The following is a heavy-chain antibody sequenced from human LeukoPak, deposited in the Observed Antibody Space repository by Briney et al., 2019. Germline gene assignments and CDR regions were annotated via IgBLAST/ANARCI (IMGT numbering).Heavy chain of an antibody. Sequence: AGSVTVSCKASGYTFTSYYMHWVRQAPGKGLEGMGVINASGGSTSYAQKFQGRVTMTRDTSTSTVYMELSSLRSEDTAVYYCARGSSRHDPFDIWGQGTMVTVSS. CDR3: ARGSSRHDPFDI. V-gene: IGHV1-46*01. D-gene: IGHD6-13*01. J-gene: IGHJ3*02. CDR1: GYTFTSYY. CDR2: INASGGST.